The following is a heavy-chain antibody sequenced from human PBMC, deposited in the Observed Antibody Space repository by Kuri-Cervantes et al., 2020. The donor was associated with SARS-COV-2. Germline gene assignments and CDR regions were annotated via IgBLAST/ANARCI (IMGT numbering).Heavy chain of an antibody. D-gene: IGHD6-19*01. CDR1: GGSFSGYY. V-gene: IGHV4-34*01. J-gene: IGHJ2*01. CDR3: ARGRIGYSSGWSYWYFDL. CDR2: INHSGST. Sequence: GSLRLSCAVYGGSFSGYYWSWIRQPPGKGLEWIGEINHSGSTNYNPYLKSRVTISVDTSKNQFSLKLSSVTAADTAVYYCARGRIGYSSGWSYWYFDLWGRGTLVTVSS.